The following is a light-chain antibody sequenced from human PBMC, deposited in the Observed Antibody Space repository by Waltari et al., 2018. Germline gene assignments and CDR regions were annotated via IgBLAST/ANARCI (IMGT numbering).Light chain of an antibody. J-gene: IGKJ2*01. CDR1: QSVLYSSNNKNY. Sequence: DIVMTQSPDSLAVSLGERATLNCKSRQSVLYSSNNKNYLAWYQQKPGQRPKLLIYWASTRESGVPDRFSGSGSGTDFTLTISSLQAEDVAVYYCQQYYSTLYTFGQGTKLEIK. V-gene: IGKV4-1*01. CDR3: QQYYSTLYT. CDR2: WAS.